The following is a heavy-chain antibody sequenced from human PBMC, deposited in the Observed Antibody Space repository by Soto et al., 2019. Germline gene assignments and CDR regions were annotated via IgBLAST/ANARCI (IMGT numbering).Heavy chain of an antibody. CDR2: IFYTGKT. CDR1: AGSISNYH. D-gene: IGHD2-15*01. J-gene: IGHJ5*02. CDR3: AMVLEVDGWFDP. Sequence: SETLSLTCSVSAGSISNYHWSWIRQPAGKGLEWIGYIFYTGKTNYNPSLQSRVTISLDSSKNQFSLRPGSVTPADTAVYYCAMVLEVDGWFDPWGQGTMVTVSS. V-gene: IGHV4-59*01.